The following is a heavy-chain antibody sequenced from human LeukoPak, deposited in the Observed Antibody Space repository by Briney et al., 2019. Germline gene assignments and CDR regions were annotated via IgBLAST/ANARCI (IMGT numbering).Heavy chain of an antibody. V-gene: IGHV4-34*01. CDR3: AREKITRGYSYGYSLGLCYFDY. CDR2: INHSGST. CDR1: GFTFSNYA. D-gene: IGHD5-18*01. J-gene: IGHJ4*02. Sequence: PGGSLRLSCAASGFTFSNYAMSWIRQPPGKGLEWIGEINHSGSTNYNPSLKSRVTISVDTSKNQFSLKLSSVTAADTAVYYCAREKITRGYSYGYSLGLCYFDYWGQGTLVTVSS.